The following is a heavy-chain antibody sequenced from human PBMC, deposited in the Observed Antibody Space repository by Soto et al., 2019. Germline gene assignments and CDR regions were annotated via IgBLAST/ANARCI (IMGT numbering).Heavy chain of an antibody. V-gene: IGHV1-18*01. Sequence: QVQLVQSGAEVKKPGASVRVSCKTSGYTFINYGITWVRQAPGQGLEWMGWLSAYNGDTSSSEKLQERFTMTTDTSTNTGYMDLRSLTSDDTAVYYCARWSAIVGGAEALDVWGQGTMVIVSS. CDR2: LSAYNGDT. CDR1: GYTFINYG. CDR3: ARWSAIVGGAEALDV. J-gene: IGHJ3*01. D-gene: IGHD1-26*01.